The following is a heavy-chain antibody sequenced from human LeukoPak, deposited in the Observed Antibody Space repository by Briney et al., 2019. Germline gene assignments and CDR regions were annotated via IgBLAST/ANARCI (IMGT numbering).Heavy chain of an antibody. CDR3: ARGARAGYNLEPFDY. CDR1: GGSMSSYY. CDR2: IYYSGST. V-gene: IGHV4-59*08. J-gene: IGHJ4*02. Sequence: PSETLSLTCTVSGGSMSSYYWSWIRQPPGKGLEWIGYIYYSGSTKYNPSLKSRVTISVDTSKNQFSLKLSSVTAADTAVYYCARGARAGYNLEPFDYWGQGTLITVSS. D-gene: IGHD5-24*01.